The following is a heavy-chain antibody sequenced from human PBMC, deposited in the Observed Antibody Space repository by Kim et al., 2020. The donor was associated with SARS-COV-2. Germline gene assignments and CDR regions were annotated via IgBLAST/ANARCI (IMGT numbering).Heavy chain of an antibody. V-gene: IGHV3-30*02. D-gene: IGHD3-10*01. Sequence: KDRFTISRDNSKNTLYLQMNSLRAEDTAVYYCAKTQVGVWFGAGYYGMDVWGQGTTVTVSS. CDR3: AKTQVGVWFGAGYYGMDV. J-gene: IGHJ6*02.